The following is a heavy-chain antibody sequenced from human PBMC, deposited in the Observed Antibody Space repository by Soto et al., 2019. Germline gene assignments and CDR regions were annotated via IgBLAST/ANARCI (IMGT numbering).Heavy chain of an antibody. CDR1: GFSLTTDRVG. V-gene: IGHV2-5*02. D-gene: IGHD1-26*01. J-gene: IGHJ4*02. Sequence: QITLKESGPTLVKPTQTLTLTCTFSGFSLTTDRVGVGWIRQPPGEAREGLAVIYWDDTKTYRPSLGSRLTITKDTSKNQVALTMTNMDSVDTATYYCAHAYGGRSLYWGQGTLVTVSS. CDR2: IYWDDTK. CDR3: AHAYGGRSLY.